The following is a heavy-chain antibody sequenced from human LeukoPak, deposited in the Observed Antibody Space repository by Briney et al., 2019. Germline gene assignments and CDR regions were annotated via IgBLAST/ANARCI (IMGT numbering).Heavy chain of an antibody. Sequence: SETLSLTCTVSGGSISSSSYYWGWIRQPPGKGLEWIGSIYHSGSTYYNPSLKSRVTISVDTSKNQFSLKLSSVTAADTAVYYCARDAGGWELLGNWFDPWGQGTLVTVSS. D-gene: IGHD1-26*01. V-gene: IGHV4-39*07. CDR2: IYHSGST. CDR1: GGSISSSSYY. J-gene: IGHJ5*02. CDR3: ARDAGGWELLGNWFDP.